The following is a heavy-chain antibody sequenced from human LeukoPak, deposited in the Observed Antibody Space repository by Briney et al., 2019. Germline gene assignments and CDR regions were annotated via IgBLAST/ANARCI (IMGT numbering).Heavy chain of an antibody. Sequence: GGSLRVSCAASGFTFSDSWMSWVRQAPGKGLEWAANMNQDGSAKGYVDSVKGRFTISRDNARNSLYLQMSSLRPGDTAVYYCATYTHWVAGDVWGQGTTVTVSS. D-gene: IGHD3-16*01. V-gene: IGHV3-7*01. CDR3: ATYTHWVAGDV. J-gene: IGHJ6*02. CDR2: MNQDGSAK. CDR1: GFTFSDSW.